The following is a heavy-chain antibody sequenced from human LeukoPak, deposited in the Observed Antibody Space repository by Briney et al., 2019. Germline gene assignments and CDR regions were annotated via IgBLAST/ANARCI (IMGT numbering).Heavy chain of an antibody. CDR3: ARETGSAVGSTDFDY. J-gene: IGHJ4*02. D-gene: IGHD4-17*01. Sequence: GGSLRLSCAASGFTFSSYAMHWDRQAPGKGLEWVAVISYDGSNKYYADSVKGRFTISRDNSKNTLYLQMNSLRAEATAVYYCARETGSAVGSTDFDYWGQGTLVTVSS. CDR1: GFTFSSYA. CDR2: ISYDGSNK. V-gene: IGHV3-30-3*01.